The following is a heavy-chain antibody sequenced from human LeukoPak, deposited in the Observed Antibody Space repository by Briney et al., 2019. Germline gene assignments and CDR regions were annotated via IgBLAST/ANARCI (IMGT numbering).Heavy chain of an antibody. CDR2: INHSGST. CDR3: AREVIVVVPAAIYVDY. V-gene: IGHV4-34*01. CDR1: GGSFSGYY. D-gene: IGHD2-2*01. J-gene: IGHJ4*02. Sequence: SETLSLTCAVYGGSFSGYYWSWIRQPPGKGLEWIGEINHSGSTHYNPSLKSRVTISVDTSKNQFSLKLSSVTAADAAVYYCAREVIVVVPAAIYVDYWGQGTLVTVSS.